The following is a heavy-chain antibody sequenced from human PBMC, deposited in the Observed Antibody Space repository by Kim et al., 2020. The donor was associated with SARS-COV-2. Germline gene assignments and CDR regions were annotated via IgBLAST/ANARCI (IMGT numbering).Heavy chain of an antibody. D-gene: IGHD2-15*01. Sequence: SETLSLTCTVSGGSISSYYLSWIRQPPGKGLEWIGYIYYIGSTNYNPSLKSRVTISVDTSKNQFSLKLSSVTAADTAVYYCVRRIVVVVAAVDAFDLWGQGTRVTVSS. V-gene: IGHV4-59*01. J-gene: IGHJ3*01. CDR3: VRRIVVVVAAVDAFDL. CDR2: IYYIGST. CDR1: GGSISSYY.